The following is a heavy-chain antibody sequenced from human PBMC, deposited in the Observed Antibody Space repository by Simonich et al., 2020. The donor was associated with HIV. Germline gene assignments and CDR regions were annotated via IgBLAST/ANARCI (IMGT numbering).Heavy chain of an antibody. D-gene: IGHD6-19*01. J-gene: IGHJ4*02. V-gene: IGHV3-21*01. CDR3: ARDGAVAGTDFDY. CDR1: GFTFGDYS. Sequence: EVQLVESGGGLVQPGRSLRLSCTASGFTFGDYSMNWVRQAPGKGLEWVSSISGSSSYIYYADTVNDRFTISRENAKNSLYLQMNSLRAEDTAVYYCARDGAVAGTDFDYWGQGTLVTVSS. CDR2: ISGSSSYI.